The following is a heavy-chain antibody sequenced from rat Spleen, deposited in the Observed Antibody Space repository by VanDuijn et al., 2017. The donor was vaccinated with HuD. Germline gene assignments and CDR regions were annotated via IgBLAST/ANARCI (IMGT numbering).Heavy chain of an antibody. CDR2: INNVGGT. Sequence: EVQLQESGPGLVKPSQSLSLTCSVTVYSIKSSYRWNWIRKFPGNKLEWMGYINNVGGTNYNPSLKSRISITRDTSKNQFFLQVNSVTTEDTATYYCARLEATYWFAYWGQGTLVTVSS. J-gene: IGHJ3*01. D-gene: IGHD1-10*01. CDR3: ARLEATYWFAY. CDR1: VYSIKSSYR. V-gene: IGHV3-3*01.